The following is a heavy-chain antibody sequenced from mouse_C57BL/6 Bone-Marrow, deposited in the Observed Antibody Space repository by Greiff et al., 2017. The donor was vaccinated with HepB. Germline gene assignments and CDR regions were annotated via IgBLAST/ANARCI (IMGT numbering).Heavy chain of an antibody. CDR2: ISSGGSYT. Sequence: EVMLVESGGDLVKPGGSLKLSCAASGFTFSSYGMSWVRQTPDKRLEWVATISSGGSYTYYPDSVKGRFTISRDNAKNTLYLQMSSLKSEDTAMYYCARNGSSPHWYFDVWGTGTTGTVSS. CDR3: ARNGSSPHWYFDV. D-gene: IGHD1-1*01. V-gene: IGHV5-6*01. J-gene: IGHJ1*03. CDR1: GFTFSSYG.